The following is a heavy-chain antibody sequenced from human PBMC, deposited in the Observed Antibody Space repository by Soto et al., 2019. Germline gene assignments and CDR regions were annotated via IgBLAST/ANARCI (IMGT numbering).Heavy chain of an antibody. CDR1: GYTFTGYY. J-gene: IGHJ3*02. V-gene: IGHV1-2*02. Sequence: ASVKVSCKASGYTFTGYYMHWVRQAPGQGLEWMGWINPNSGGTNYAQKFRGRVTMTRDTSISTAYMELSRLRSDDTAVYYCAAVIEFNGAFDIWGQGTMVTVSS. CDR2: INPNSGGT. D-gene: IGHD3-10*01. CDR3: AAVIEFNGAFDI.